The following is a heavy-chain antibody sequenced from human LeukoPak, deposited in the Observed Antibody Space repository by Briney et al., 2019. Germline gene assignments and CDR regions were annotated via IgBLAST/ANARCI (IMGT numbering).Heavy chain of an antibody. Sequence: GGSLRLSCAASGFTFSSYAMSWVRQAPGKGLEWVSAISGSGGSTYYADSVKGRFTISRDNSKDTLYLQMNSLRAEDTAVYYCAKALETGHRQAAGYWGQGTLVAVSS. D-gene: IGHD1-1*01. CDR2: ISGSGGST. CDR3: AKALETGHRQAAGY. V-gene: IGHV3-23*01. J-gene: IGHJ4*02. CDR1: GFTFSSYA.